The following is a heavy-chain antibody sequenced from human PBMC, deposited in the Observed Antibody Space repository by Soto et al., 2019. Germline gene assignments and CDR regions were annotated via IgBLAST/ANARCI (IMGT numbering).Heavy chain of an antibody. V-gene: IGHV4-31*03. D-gene: IGHD6-19*01. CDR1: GGSISSGGYY. Sequence: SETLSLTCTVSGGSISSGGYYWSWIRQHPGKGLEWIGYIYYSGSTYYNPSLKSRVTISVDTSKNQFSLKLSSVTAADTAVYYCARDGAVAGMNYYYYMDVWGKGTTVTVSS. CDR2: IYYSGST. J-gene: IGHJ6*03. CDR3: ARDGAVAGMNYYYYMDV.